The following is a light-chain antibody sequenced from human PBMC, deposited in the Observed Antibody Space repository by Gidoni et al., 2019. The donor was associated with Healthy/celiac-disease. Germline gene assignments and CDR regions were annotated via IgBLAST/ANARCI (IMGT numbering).Light chain of an antibody. CDR3: SSYTSSSTLV. CDR2: DVS. CDR1: SSDVGGYNY. V-gene: IGLV2-14*03. Sequence: QSALTQPASVSGSPGQSSTISCTGTSSDVGGYNYVSWYQKHPGKAPKLMIYDVSNRPSGVSTRFSGSKSGNTASLTISGLQAEDEADYYCSSYTSSSTLVFGGGTKLTVL. J-gene: IGLJ2*01.